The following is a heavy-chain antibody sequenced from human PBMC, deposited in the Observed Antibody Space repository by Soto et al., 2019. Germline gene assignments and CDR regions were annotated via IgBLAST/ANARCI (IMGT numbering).Heavy chain of an antibody. J-gene: IGHJ5*02. D-gene: IGHD3-9*01. V-gene: IGHV1-2*04. Sequence: ASVKVSCKASGYTFTGYYMHWVRHAPGQGLEWMGWINPNSGGTNYAQKFQGWVTMTRDTSISTAYMELSRLRSDDTAVYYCARQSNDILTGYPHNWFDPWGQGTLVTVSS. CDR1: GYTFTGYY. CDR2: INPNSGGT. CDR3: ARQSNDILTGYPHNWFDP.